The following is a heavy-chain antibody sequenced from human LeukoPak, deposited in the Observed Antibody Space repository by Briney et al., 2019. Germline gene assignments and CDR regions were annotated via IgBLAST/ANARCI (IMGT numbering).Heavy chain of an antibody. V-gene: IGHV3-23*01. D-gene: IGHD7-27*01. Sequence: GGSLRLSCAASGFTFSSYAMSWVRQAPGKGLEWVSAISGSGGSTYYADSVKGRFTISRDNSKNTLYLQMNSLRAEDTAVYYCVKTTRPLGAFDYWGQGTLVTVSS. CDR1: GFTFSSYA. CDR3: VKTTRPLGAFDY. J-gene: IGHJ4*02. CDR2: ISGSGGST.